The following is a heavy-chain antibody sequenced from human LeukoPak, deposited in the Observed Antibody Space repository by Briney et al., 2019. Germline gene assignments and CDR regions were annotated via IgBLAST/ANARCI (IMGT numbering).Heavy chain of an antibody. CDR3: ARGPGGERWLRGFDY. CDR1: GYTFTSSD. V-gene: IGHV1-8*01. J-gene: IGHJ4*02. D-gene: IGHD3-16*01. Sequence: ASVKVSCKASGYTFTSSDINWVRQATGHGLERMGWMNPNSGNTGYAQKFQGRVTMTTNTSISTAYMALSSLRSEDTAVYYCARGPGGERWLRGFDYWGQGTLVTVSS. CDR2: MNPNSGNT.